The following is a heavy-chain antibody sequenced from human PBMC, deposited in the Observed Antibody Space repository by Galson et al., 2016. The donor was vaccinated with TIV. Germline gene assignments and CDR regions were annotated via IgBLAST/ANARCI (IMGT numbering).Heavy chain of an antibody. CDR1: GFTFSTYA. J-gene: IGHJ6*02. D-gene: IGHD3-22*01. Sequence: SLRLSCAASGFTFSTYAMTWVRQAPGKGLEWVSAISGSGATTYYADSVKGRFTISRDNPKNTLYVQMNSLRAEDTAVYYCTKVPSSGFSYYYGLDVWGQGTTVTVSS. V-gene: IGHV3-23*01. CDR3: TKVPSSGFSYYYGLDV. CDR2: ISGSGATT.